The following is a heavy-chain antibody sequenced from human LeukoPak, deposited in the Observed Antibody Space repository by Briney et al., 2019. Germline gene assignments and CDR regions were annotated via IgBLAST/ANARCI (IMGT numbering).Heavy chain of an antibody. J-gene: IGHJ4*02. D-gene: IGHD3-10*01. Sequence: GGSLRLSCAASGFTFSNFGMSWVRQAPGKALEWVSVISGSGGSTYYADSVKGRFTISRDNAKNSLYLQMNSLRAEDTAVYYCATLLLVCEACHNDYWGQGTLVTVSS. CDR2: ISGSGGST. CDR3: ATLLLVCEACHNDY. CDR1: GFTFSNFG. V-gene: IGHV3-23*01.